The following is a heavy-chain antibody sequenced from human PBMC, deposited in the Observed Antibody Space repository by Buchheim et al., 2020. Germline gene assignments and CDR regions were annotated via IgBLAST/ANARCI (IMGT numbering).Heavy chain of an antibody. Sequence: EVQLLESGGGLVQPGGSLRLSCAASGFTFSSYAMSWVHQAPGKGLEWVSSMTTSGSNTYYADAVKGRFIISRDNSKNTLYLQMNSLRAEDTAIYYCAKDLRDRGDYWGQGTL. CDR1: GFTFSSYA. J-gene: IGHJ4*02. CDR3: AKDLRDRGDY. D-gene: IGHD1-14*01. V-gene: IGHV3-23*01. CDR2: MTTSGSNT.